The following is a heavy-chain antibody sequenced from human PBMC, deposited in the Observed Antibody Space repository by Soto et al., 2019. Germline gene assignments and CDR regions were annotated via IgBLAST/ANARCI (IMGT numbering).Heavy chain of an antibody. CDR2: INPNSGGT. CDR3: ARDRERVEAPVTTVMDV. Sequence: ASVKVSCKASGYTFTGYYMHWVRQAPGQGLEWMGWINPNSGGTNYAQKFQGRVTMTRDTSISTAYMKLSRLRSDDTAVYYCARDRERVEAPVTTVMDVWGQGTTVTVSS. J-gene: IGHJ6*02. V-gene: IGHV1-2*02. CDR1: GYTFTGYY. D-gene: IGHD4-17*01.